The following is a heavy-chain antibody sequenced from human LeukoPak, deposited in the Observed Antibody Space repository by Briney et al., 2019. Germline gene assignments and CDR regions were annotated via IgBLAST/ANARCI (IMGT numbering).Heavy chain of an antibody. D-gene: IGHD3-10*01. J-gene: IGHJ4*02. CDR1: GYTFSDYH. CDR2: INPNSGGT. V-gene: IGHV1-2*06. Sequence: ASVKVSCKASGYTFSDYHIHWVRHAPGQGLEWLGRINPNSGGTNYAQNFQVRVTMTRETSISTAYMELSSLRSDDTAVYYCARGFGELNHWGQGTLVTVSP. CDR3: ARGFGELNH.